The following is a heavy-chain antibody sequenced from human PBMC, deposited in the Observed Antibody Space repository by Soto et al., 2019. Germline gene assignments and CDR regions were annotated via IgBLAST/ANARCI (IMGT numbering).Heavy chain of an antibody. J-gene: IGHJ4*02. Sequence: GGSLRLSCVASGFTFRFYAMTWVRQAPGKGLEWVSAISGSGASPSYADSVQGRFTISRDNPKRTLYLRMNNLRAEDTAVYYCAKARCSTTNCYVPDYWGQGTLVTVSS. D-gene: IGHD2-2*01. CDR3: AKARCSTTNCYVPDY. CDR1: GFTFRFYA. V-gene: IGHV3-23*01. CDR2: ISGSGASP.